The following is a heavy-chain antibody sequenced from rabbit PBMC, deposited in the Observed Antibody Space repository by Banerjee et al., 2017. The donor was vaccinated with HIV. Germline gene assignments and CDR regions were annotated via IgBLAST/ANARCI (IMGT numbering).Heavy chain of an antibody. V-gene: IGHV1S45*01. Sequence: QEQLEETGGGLVKPEGSLTLTCKASGFSFSSGYDMCWVRQAPGKGLEWIGCIYTGGGTTYYASWAKGRFTISKTSSTTVTLQMTSLTAADTATYFCAREDGGVGYGSLALWGQGTLVTVS. CDR3: AREDGGVGYGSLAL. J-gene: IGHJ4*01. CDR2: IYTGGGTT. D-gene: IGHD6-1*01. CDR1: GFSFSSGYD.